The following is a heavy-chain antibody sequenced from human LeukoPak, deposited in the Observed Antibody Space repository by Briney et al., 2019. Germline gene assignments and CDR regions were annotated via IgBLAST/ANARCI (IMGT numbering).Heavy chain of an antibody. D-gene: IGHD3-22*01. V-gene: IGHV1-69*13. CDR1: GGTFSSYA. CDR3: VGRSYYDSSGYFDY. J-gene: IGHJ4*02. CDR2: IIPIFGTA. Sequence: ASVKVSCKASGGTFSSYAISWVRQAPGQGLEWMGGIIPIFGTANYAQKFQGRVTITADESTSTAYMELSSLRSEDTAVYYCVGRSYYDSSGYFDYWGQGTLVTVSS.